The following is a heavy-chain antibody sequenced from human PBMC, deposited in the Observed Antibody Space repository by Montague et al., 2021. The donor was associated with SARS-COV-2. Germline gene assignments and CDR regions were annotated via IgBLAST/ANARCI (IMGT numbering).Heavy chain of an antibody. CDR1: LHCSSRDT. Sequence: SETLSLTCAGDLHCSSRDTWGRIGKPQGWRLVSSGSSFHSWSTNYNPSLKSRVTISVDTSKNQFSLKLSSVTAADTAVYYCARGLIRYSSGKTPFLHSEMDVWGQGTTVTVSS. D-gene: IGHD6-19*01. CDR2: SFHSWST. J-gene: IGHJ6*02. CDR3: ARGLIRYSSGKTPFLHSEMDV. V-gene: IGHV4-59*01.